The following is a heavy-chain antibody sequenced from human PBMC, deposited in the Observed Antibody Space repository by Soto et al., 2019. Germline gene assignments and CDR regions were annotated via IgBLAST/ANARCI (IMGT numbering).Heavy chain of an antibody. CDR3: ARGGYCSGGSCPPVHYYYYYGMDV. Sequence: PSETLCLTCAVYGGSFGGYYWSWIRQPPGKGLEWIGEINHSGSTNYNPSLKSRVTISVDTSKNQFSLKLSSVTAADTAVYYCARGGYCSGGSCPPVHYYYYYGMDVWGQGTTVTVSS. J-gene: IGHJ6*02. CDR2: INHSGST. V-gene: IGHV4-34*01. CDR1: GGSFGGYY. D-gene: IGHD2-15*01.